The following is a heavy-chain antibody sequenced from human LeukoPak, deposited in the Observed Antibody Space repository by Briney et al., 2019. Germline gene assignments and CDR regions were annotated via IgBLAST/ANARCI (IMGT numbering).Heavy chain of an antibody. CDR3: ARGYSYGYLKFDYFDY. Sequence: SETLSLNCTVSGYSISSDFYWGWIRQPPGRGLEWIGSLYHSGSTYYNPSLKSRVTISVDTSKNQFSLKLSSVTAADTAVYYCARGYSYGYLKFDYFDYWGQGTLVTVSS. D-gene: IGHD5-18*01. J-gene: IGHJ4*02. V-gene: IGHV4-38-2*02. CDR2: LYHSGST. CDR1: GYSISSDFY.